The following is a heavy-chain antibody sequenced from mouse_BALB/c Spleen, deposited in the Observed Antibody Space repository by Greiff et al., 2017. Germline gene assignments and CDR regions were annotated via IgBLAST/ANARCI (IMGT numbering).Heavy chain of an antibody. J-gene: IGHJ4*01. CDR1: GFTFSSYT. CDR3: TRDQGTTASYYAMDY. CDR2: ISSGGSYT. V-gene: IGHV5-6-4*01. D-gene: IGHD1-2*01. Sequence: EVKLVESGGGLVKPGGSLKLSCAASGFTFSSYTMSWVRQTPEKRLEWVATISSGGSYTYYPDSVKGRFTISRDNAKNTLYLQMSSLKSEDTAMYYCTRDQGTTASYYAMDYWGQGTSVTVSS.